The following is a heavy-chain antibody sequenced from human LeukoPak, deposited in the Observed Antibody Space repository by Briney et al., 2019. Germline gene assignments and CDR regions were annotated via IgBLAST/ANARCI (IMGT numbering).Heavy chain of an antibody. V-gene: IGHV3-33*01. CDR1: GFTFSSYG. CDR3: ARDGDDILTGFYDY. J-gene: IGHJ4*02. Sequence: PGGSLRLSCAASGFTFSSYGMHWVRQAPGKGLEWVQVMSFDGSNTYYADSVKGRFNISRDDSKNTLYLQMDSLRAEDTAVYYCARDGDDILTGFYDYWGQGTLVTVSS. D-gene: IGHD3-9*01. CDR2: MSFDGSNT.